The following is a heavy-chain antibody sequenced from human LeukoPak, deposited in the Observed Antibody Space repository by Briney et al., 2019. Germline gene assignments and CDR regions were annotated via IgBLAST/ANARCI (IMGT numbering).Heavy chain of an antibody. V-gene: IGHV3-73*01. CDR1: GFTFSGSA. J-gene: IGHJ5*02. Sequence: GGSLRLSCAASGFTFSGSAIHWVRQSSGKGLEWVGHIDKKDNFCATTSAASVTGRFTISRDDSKNPAYLQMNSLKTEDTALYYCTRDSGTYNWLDPWGQGTLVTVSS. D-gene: IGHD1-26*01. CDR2: IDKKDNFCAT. CDR3: TRDSGTYNWLDP.